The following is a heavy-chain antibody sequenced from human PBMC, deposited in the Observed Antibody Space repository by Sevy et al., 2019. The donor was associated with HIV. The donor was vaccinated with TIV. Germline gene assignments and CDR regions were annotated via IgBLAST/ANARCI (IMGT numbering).Heavy chain of an antibody. Sequence: GGSLRLSCAASGFTFSSYAMSWVRQAPGKGQEWVSSFTGSGTNTFYADSVKGRFTISRDNSKNTLYLQMNSLRAEDTAVYYCAKDSILVAGHFDYWGQGTLVTVSS. D-gene: IGHD6-19*01. CDR1: GFTFSSYA. V-gene: IGHV3-23*01. CDR3: AKDSILVAGHFDY. CDR2: FTGSGTNT. J-gene: IGHJ4*02.